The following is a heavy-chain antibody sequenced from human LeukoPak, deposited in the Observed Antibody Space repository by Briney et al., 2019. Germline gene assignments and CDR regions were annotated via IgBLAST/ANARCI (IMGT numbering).Heavy chain of an antibody. CDR2: ISYDGSNK. CDR1: GFTFSSYC. Sequence: GGSLRLSCAASGFTFSSYCMHWVRQAPGKGLEWVAFISYDGSNKYYADSVKGRFTISRDNSKNTLYLQMNSLRAEDTAVYYCARRKRGFYYYYIDVWGKGTTVTVSS. CDR3: ARRKRGFYYYYIDV. D-gene: IGHD5-24*01. V-gene: IGHV3-30*03. J-gene: IGHJ6*03.